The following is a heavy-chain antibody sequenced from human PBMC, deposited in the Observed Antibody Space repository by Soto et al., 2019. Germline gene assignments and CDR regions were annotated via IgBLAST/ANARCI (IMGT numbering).Heavy chain of an antibody. CDR1: GFTFSSYA. CDR2: ISYDGSNK. D-gene: IGHD3-9*01. J-gene: IGHJ4*02. Sequence: QVQLVESGGGVVQPGRSLRLSCAASGFTFSSYAMHWVRQAPGKGLEWVAVISYDGSNKYYADSVKGRFTISRDNSKNTLYLQMNSLRAEDTAVYYCARDPSNYDILTGYETHFDYWGQGTLVTVSS. V-gene: IGHV3-30-3*01. CDR3: ARDPSNYDILTGYETHFDY.